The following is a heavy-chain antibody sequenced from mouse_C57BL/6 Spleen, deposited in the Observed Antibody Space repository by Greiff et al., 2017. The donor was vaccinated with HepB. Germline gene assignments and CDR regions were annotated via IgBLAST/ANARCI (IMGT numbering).Heavy chain of an antibody. CDR1: GYTFTSYW. Sequence: QVQLQQPGAELVKPGASVKLSCKASGYTFTSYWMHWVKQRPGQGLEWIGMIHPNSGSTNYNEKFKSKATLTVDKSSSTAYMQLSSLTSADSAVYYCALYGSLYAMDYWGQGTSVTVSS. J-gene: IGHJ4*01. CDR2: IHPNSGST. D-gene: IGHD1-1*01. V-gene: IGHV1-64*01. CDR3: ALYGSLYAMDY.